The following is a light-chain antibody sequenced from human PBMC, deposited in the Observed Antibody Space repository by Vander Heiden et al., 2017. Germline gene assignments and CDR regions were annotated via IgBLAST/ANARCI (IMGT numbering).Light chain of an antibody. CDR3: SSHAGSSAV. Sequence: QSALTQPPSASGSPGQSVTISCTGTSSDVGAYNYVAWYQPHPGKAPTLIIYDVTTRPSGVPDRFSGSKSGNTAFLTVSRLQAEDEADYYCSSHAGSSAVFGGGTTVTVL. CDR1: SSDVGAYNY. CDR2: DVT. V-gene: IGLV2-8*01. J-gene: IGLJ3*02.